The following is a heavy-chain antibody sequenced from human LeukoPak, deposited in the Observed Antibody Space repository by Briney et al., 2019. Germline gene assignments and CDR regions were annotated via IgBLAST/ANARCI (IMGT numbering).Heavy chain of an antibody. D-gene: IGHD5-12*01. Sequence: GGSLRLSCAATGLTLSNAWMNWVRQAPGKGLEWVGRIKSKTDRGTTDYAAPVKGRFTISRDDSKNTLYLQMNSLKTEDTAVYYCATVRWLRLPDYWGQGTLVTVSS. CDR3: ATVRWLRLPDY. J-gene: IGHJ4*02. CDR1: GLTLSNAW. V-gene: IGHV3-15*01. CDR2: IKSKTDRGTT.